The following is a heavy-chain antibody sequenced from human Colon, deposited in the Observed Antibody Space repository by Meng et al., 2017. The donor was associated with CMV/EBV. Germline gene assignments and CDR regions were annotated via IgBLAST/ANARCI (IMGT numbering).Heavy chain of an antibody. V-gene: IGHV1-69*04. Sequence: VQVTCKASGGTFSSYACSWVGQAPGQGLEWMGGIIPILGKANYAQKFQGRVTNTADKSTSTAYMELSSLRSEDTAVYYCARVGRFLKWLPPETLPDYYYYYGMDVWGQGTTVTVSS. CDR2: IIPILGKA. CDR1: GGTFSSYA. J-gene: IGHJ6*02. CDR3: ARVGRFLKWLPPETLPDYYYYYGMDV. D-gene: IGHD3-3*01.